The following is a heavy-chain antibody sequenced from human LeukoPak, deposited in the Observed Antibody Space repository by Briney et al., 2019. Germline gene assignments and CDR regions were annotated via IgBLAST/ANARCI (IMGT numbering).Heavy chain of an antibody. CDR2: IYYSGST. V-gene: IGHV4-39*01. J-gene: IGHJ4*02. CDR3: ASYGSGSSRSFDY. D-gene: IGHD3-10*01. Sequence: SETLSLTCTVSGGSISSSSYYWGWIRQPPGKGLEWIGSIYYSGSTYYNPSLKSRVTISVDTSKNQFSLKLSSVAAADTAVYYCASYGSGSSRSFDYWGQGTLVTVSS. CDR1: GGSISSSSYY.